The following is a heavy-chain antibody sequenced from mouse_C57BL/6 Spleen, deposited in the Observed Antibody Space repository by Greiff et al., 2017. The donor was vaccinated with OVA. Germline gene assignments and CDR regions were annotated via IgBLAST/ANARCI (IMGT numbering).Heavy chain of an antibody. CDR3: ARGWEAY. Sequence: QVQLKQSGPELVKPGASVKISCKASGYAFSSSWMNWVKQRPGKGLEWIGRIYPGDGDTNYNGKFKGKATLTADKSSSTAYLQLSSLTSEDTAVYYCARGWEAYWGQGTTLTVSS. CDR1: GYAFSSSW. D-gene: IGHD1-1*02. CDR2: IYPGDGDT. J-gene: IGHJ2*01. V-gene: IGHV1-82*01.